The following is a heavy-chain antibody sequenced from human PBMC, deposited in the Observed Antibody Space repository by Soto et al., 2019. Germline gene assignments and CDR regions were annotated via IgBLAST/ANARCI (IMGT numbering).Heavy chain of an antibody. CDR2: INHSGST. D-gene: IGHD6-6*01. J-gene: IGHJ6*03. CDR1: GGSFSGYY. V-gene: IGHV4-34*01. CDR3: ARFWARRRSSPRSGYGDYYYYYYMDV. Sequence: ASETLSLTCAVYGGSFSGYYWSWIRQPPGKGLEWIGEINHSGSTNYNPSLKSRVTISVDTSKNQFSLKLSSVTAADTAVYYCARFWARRRSSPRSGYGDYYYYYYMDVWGKGTTVTVSS.